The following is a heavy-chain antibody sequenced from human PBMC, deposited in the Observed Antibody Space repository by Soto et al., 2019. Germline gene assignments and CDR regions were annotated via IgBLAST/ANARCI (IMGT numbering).Heavy chain of an antibody. D-gene: IGHD3-3*01. CDR2: IWYDGSNK. V-gene: IGHV3-33*01. CDR1: GFTFISYG. CDR3: ARVLAPSTYYDFWSGYPGPYYYGMDV. Sequence: GGALRLCCASSGFTFISYGMHWCRHSPGKWLEWVAVIWYDGSNKYYADSVKGRFTISRDNSRNTLYLQMNSLRAEDTAVYCCARVLAPSTYYDFWSGYPGPYYYGMDVWGQGTTVSGS. J-gene: IGHJ6*02.